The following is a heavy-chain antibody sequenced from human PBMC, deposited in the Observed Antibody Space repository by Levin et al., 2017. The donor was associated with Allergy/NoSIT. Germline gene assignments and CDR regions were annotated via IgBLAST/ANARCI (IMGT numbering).Heavy chain of an antibody. V-gene: IGHV3-33*01. CDR3: ARDPGVAVAGPWDAFDI. D-gene: IGHD6-19*01. CDR2: IWYDGSNK. CDR1: GFTFSSYG. Sequence: GGSLRLSCAASGFTFSSYGMHWVRQAPGKGLEWVAVIWYDGSNKYYADSVKGRFTISRDNSKNTLYLQMNSLRAEDTAVYYCARDPGVAVAGPWDAFDIWGQGTMVTVSS. J-gene: IGHJ3*02.